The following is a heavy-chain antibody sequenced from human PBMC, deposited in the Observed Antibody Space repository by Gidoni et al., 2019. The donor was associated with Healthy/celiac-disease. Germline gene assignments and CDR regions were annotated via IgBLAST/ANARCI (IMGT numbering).Heavy chain of an antibody. CDR2: ISGSGGST. J-gene: IGHJ5*02. Sequence: EVQLLESGGSLVQPGGSLRLSGAASGFTFSSYAISWVRQAPGKGVGWVSAISGSGGSTYYADSVKGRFTISRDNSKNTLYLQMNSLRAEDTAVYYCAKDLGDYSNYVRTQPPFDPWGQGTLVTVSS. V-gene: IGHV3-23*01. D-gene: IGHD4-4*01. CDR3: AKDLGDYSNYVRTQPPFDP. CDR1: GFTFSSYA.